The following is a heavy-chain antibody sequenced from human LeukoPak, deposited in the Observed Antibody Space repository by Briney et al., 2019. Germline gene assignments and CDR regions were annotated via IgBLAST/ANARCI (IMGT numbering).Heavy chain of an antibody. V-gene: IGHV1-69*06. CDR1: GGTFSSYA. CDR3: ATVEGGYSYGSFQH. CDR2: IIPIFGTA. D-gene: IGHD5-18*01. Sequence: GASVKVSCKASGGTFSSYAISWVRQAPGQGLEWMGGIIPIFGTANYAQKFQGRVTMTEDTSTDTAYMELSSLRSEDTAVYYCATVEGGYSYGSFQHWGQGTLVTVSS. J-gene: IGHJ1*01.